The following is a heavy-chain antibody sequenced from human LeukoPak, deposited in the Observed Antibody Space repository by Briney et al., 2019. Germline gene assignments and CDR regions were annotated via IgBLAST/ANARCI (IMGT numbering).Heavy chain of an antibody. Sequence: PSETLSLTCGVSGGSTSSSNWWTWVRQSAGKGLEWIGEVHHRRGVNYNPSLKSRVTISIDSAKNAFSLELTSMTAADTAIYYCARPSYYFDYWGQGTLVTVSS. CDR1: GGSTSSSNW. CDR2: VHHRRGV. J-gene: IGHJ4*02. V-gene: IGHV4-4*02. CDR3: ARPSYYFDY.